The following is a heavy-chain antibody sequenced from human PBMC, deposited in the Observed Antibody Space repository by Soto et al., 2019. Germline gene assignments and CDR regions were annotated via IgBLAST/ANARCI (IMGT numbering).Heavy chain of an antibody. CDR2: ISGSGGST. V-gene: IGHV3-23*01. CDR3: AKVLDSSGWYPI. J-gene: IGHJ4*02. CDR1: GFTFSSYA. D-gene: IGHD6-19*01. Sequence: AGGSLRLSCAASGFTFSSYALSWVRQAPGKGLEWVSAISGSGGSTYYADSVKGRFTISRDNSKNTLSLQMNSLRADDTAVYYCAKVLDSSGWYPIWGQGTLVTVSS.